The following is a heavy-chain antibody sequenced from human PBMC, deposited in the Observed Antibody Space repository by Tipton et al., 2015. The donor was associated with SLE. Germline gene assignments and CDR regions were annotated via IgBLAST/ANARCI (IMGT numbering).Heavy chain of an antibody. CDR2: INSDGSST. V-gene: IGHV3-74*01. CDR3: ARAPLDY. Sequence: SLRLSCAASGFTLSRYWLHWVRPAPGKGLVWVSRINSDGSSTSYADSVKGRFTISRDKAKNTLYLQIDSLRAEDTAVCYCARAPLDYWGQGTLVTVSS. J-gene: IGHJ4*01. CDR1: GFTLSRYW.